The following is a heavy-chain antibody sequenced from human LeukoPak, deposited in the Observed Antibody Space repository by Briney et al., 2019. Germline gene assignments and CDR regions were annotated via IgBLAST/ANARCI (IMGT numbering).Heavy chain of an antibody. CDR2: ISAYNSST. CDR1: GYTFTSYG. D-gene: IGHD6-19*01. J-gene: IGHJ4*02. V-gene: IGHV1-18*01. CDR3: ARSIAVAGFRPWARRVSPTFDY. Sequence: GASVKVSCKASGYTFTSYGISWVRQAPGRGLEWMGWISAYNSSTNYAQKLQGRVTMTTDTSTSTAYMELRSLRSDDTAVYYCARSIAVAGFRPWARRVSPTFDYWGQGTLVTVSS.